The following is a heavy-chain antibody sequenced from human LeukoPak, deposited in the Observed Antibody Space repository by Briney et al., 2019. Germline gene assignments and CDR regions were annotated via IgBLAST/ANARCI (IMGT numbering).Heavy chain of an antibody. CDR2: IYYSGST. V-gene: IGHV4-39*07. CDR3: ARDLRYFDWSHLYYYYYMDV. CDR1: GGSISSSNYY. D-gene: IGHD3-9*01. J-gene: IGHJ6*03. Sequence: SETLSLTCTVSGGSISSSNYYWGWIRQPPGKGLEWIGSIYYSGSTYYNPSLKSRVTISVDTSKNQFSLKLSSVTAADTAVYYCARDLRYFDWSHLYYYYYMDVWGKGATVTISS.